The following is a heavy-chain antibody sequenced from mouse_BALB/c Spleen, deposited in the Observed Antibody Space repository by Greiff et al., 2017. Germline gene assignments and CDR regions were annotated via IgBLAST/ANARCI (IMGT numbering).Heavy chain of an antibody. Sequence: EVMLVESGGGLVQPGGSLKLSCAASGFTFSSYTMSWVRQTPEKRLEWVAYISNGGGSTYYPDTVKGRFTISRDNAKNTLYLQMSSLKSEDTAMYYCARRDGYSYYYAMDYWGQGTSVTVSS. CDR1: GFTFSSYT. J-gene: IGHJ4*01. CDR2: ISNGGGST. V-gene: IGHV5-12-2*01. CDR3: ARRDGYSYYYAMDY. D-gene: IGHD2-3*01.